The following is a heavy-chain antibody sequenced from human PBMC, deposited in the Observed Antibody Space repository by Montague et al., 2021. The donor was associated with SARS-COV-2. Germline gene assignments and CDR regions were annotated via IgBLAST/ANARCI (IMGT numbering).Heavy chain of an antibody. CDR2: IYTGGTT. Sequence: SLRLSCAASGFIVSGNYMSWVRQAPGKGLDWVLVIYTGGTTFYAGSVKGRFTISRHNADNTLYLQMNSLRDDDTAVYYCAAGIGNNALAYWGQGTLVTVSS. CDR1: GFIVSGNY. CDR3: AAGIGNNALAY. J-gene: IGHJ4*02. V-gene: IGHV3-53*04. D-gene: IGHD1-14*01.